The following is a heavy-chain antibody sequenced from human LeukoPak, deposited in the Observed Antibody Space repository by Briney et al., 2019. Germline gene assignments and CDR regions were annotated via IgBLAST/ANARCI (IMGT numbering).Heavy chain of an antibody. Sequence: PSETLSLTCIVSGGSVSSSTYYWGWIRQPPGKGLEWIGEINHSGSTNYNPSLKSRVTISVDTSKNQFSLKLSSVTAADTAVYYCARQSGRYYYGSGSYLGYWGQGTLVTVSS. CDR1: GGSVSSSTYY. V-gene: IGHV4-39*01. J-gene: IGHJ4*02. CDR3: ARQSGRYYYGSGSYLGY. D-gene: IGHD3-10*01. CDR2: INHSGST.